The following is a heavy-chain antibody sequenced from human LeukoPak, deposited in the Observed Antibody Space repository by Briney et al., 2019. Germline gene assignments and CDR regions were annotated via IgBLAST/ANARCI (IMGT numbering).Heavy chain of an antibody. D-gene: IGHD1-26*01. V-gene: IGHV1-2*02. CDR2: INPNSGGT. Sequence: SEKVSCKASGHTFTGYYMHWVRQAPGQVLEWIGWINPNSGGTNYAQKFQGRVTMTRDTSISTAYMELSRLRSDDTAVYYCARDGVWELHDWFYPWVQGTLVTVSS. CDR3: ARDGVWELHDWFYP. CDR1: GHTFTGYY. J-gene: IGHJ5*02.